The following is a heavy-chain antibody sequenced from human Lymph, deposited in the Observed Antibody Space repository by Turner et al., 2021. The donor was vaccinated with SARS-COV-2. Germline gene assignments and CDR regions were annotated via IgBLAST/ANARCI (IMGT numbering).Heavy chain of an antibody. Sequence: EVQLVESGGGLIQPGGSLRLSCAASGFIVSSNYMSWVRQAPGKGLEWDSLIYIGGSTYYADSVKGRFTISRDNSKNTLYLQMNSLRAEDTAVYYCARVLPYGDYFDYWGQGTLVTVSS. CDR2: IYIGGST. D-gene: IGHD4-17*01. J-gene: IGHJ4*02. CDR3: ARVLPYGDYFDY. V-gene: IGHV3-53*01. CDR1: GFIVSSNY.